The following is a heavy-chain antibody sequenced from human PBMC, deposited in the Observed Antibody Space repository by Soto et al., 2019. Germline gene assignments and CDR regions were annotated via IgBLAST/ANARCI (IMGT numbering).Heavy chain of an antibody. CDR3: VIHGSGSDRYFDY. V-gene: IGHV5-51*01. CDR2: IHPGDSDT. CDR1: GFRFASYW. J-gene: IGHJ4*02. D-gene: IGHD6-19*01. Sequence: GESLKISCKASGFRFASYWIAWVRQMPGKGLEWLGVIHPGDSDTRYSPSFQGQVIISVDKSINTAYLQWTSLKASDTAMYYCVIHGSGSDRYFDYWGQGTLVTVSS.